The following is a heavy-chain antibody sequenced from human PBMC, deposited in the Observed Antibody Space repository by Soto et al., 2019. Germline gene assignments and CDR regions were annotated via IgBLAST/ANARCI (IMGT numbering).Heavy chain of an antibody. CDR3: ARCEGWGGYDYFDY. Sequence: QVQLVQSGAEVKKPGSSVKVSCKASGGTFSSYAIGWVRQAPGQGLEWMGGIIPIFGTANYAQKFQGRVTITADESTSTAYMELSSLRSEDTAVYYCARCEGWGGYDYFDYWGQGTLVTVSS. J-gene: IGHJ4*02. V-gene: IGHV1-69*01. CDR1: GGTFSSYA. CDR2: IIPIFGTA. D-gene: IGHD5-12*01.